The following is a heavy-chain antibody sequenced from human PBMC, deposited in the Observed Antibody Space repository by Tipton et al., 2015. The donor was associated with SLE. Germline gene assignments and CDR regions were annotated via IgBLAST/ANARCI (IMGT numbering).Heavy chain of an antibody. Sequence: TLSLTCTVSGFSISSSSYTWGWIRQPPGKGLEWIGTIHDSGTTYNNPSLRSRVTISEDTSKNQVSLKLSSVTAAATAVYYCARLPTGFPNWFDPWGQGTLVTVSS. CDR2: IHDSGTT. V-gene: IGHV4-39*01. D-gene: IGHD4-17*01. J-gene: IGHJ5*02. CDR3: ARLPTGFPNWFDP. CDR1: GFSISSSSYT.